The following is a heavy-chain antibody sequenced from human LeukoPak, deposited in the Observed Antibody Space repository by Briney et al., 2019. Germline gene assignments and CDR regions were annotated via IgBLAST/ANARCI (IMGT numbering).Heavy chain of an antibody. J-gene: IGHJ5*02. CDR2: IIPIFGTA. CDR3: ARGRIAAAANWFDP. CDR1: GGTFSSYA. V-gene: IGHV1-69*05. Sequence: SVKVSCKASGGTFSSYAISWVRQAPGQGLEWMGGIIPIFGTANYAQKFQGRVTITTDESTSTAYMELTSLRSEDTAVYYCARGRIAAAANWFDPWGQGTLVTVSS. D-gene: IGHD6-13*01.